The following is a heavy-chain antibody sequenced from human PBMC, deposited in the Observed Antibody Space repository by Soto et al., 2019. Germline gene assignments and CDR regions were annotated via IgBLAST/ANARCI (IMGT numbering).Heavy chain of an antibody. CDR2: INPNADKT. CDR3: VRQRRGTWYYFDH. J-gene: IGHJ4*02. V-gene: IGHV1-8*01. CDR1: GYTFTTYD. D-gene: IGHD3-16*01. Sequence: ASVKVSCKTSGYTFTTYDINWVRQTPGQGLEWMGWINPNADKTGFAQNFQGRVTLTRDTSINTVFMELHNLRSEDTAVYYCVRQRRGTWYYFDHWGQGTLVTVSS.